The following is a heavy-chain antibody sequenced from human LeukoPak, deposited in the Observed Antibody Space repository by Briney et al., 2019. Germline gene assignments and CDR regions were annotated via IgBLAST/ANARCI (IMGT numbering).Heavy chain of an antibody. CDR3: AKDRAGWNDALDY. J-gene: IGHJ4*02. CDR1: GFTFSSYG. CDR2: IRYDGSNK. D-gene: IGHD1-1*01. Sequence: GGSLRLSCAASGFTFSSYGMHWVRQAPGKGLEWVAFIRYDGSNKYYADSVKGRFTISRDNSKNTLYLQMNSLRAEDTAVYYCAKDRAGWNDALDYWGQGTLVTVSS. V-gene: IGHV3-30*02.